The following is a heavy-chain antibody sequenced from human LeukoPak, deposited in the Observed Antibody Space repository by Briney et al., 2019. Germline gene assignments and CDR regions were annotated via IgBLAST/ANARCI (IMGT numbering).Heavy chain of an antibody. V-gene: IGHV3-30*02. CDR1: GFTFSSYG. CDR3: AKDRAALPVTTYNFDF. D-gene: IGHD2-2*01. CDR2: IRYDGSNK. J-gene: IGHJ4*02. Sequence: GGSLRLSCAASGFTFSSYGMHWVRQAPGKGLEWVAFIRYDGSNKNYADSVRGRFTISRDNSKNTLYLQMNNLRAEDTAVYYCAKDRAALPVTTYNFDFWGQGTLVTVSS.